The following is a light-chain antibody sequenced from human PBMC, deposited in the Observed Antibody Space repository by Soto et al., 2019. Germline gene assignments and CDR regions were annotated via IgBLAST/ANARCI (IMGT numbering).Light chain of an antibody. Sequence: EIVLTQSPATLSGSPGERATLFCRASQTLNSNLAWYHQKPGQAPRLLIYGASSRATGIPVRFSGSGSGTEFTLTISSLQSEDFAVYYCQQYHNWPLTFGGGTKVEIK. CDR2: GAS. V-gene: IGKV3-15*01. CDR3: QQYHNWPLT. J-gene: IGKJ4*01. CDR1: QTLNSN.